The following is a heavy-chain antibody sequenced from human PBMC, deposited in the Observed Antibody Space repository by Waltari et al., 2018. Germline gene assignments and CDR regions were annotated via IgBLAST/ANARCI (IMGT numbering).Heavy chain of an antibody. J-gene: IGHJ4*02. V-gene: IGHV4-39*07. Sequence: QLQLQESGPGLVKPSETLSLTCTVSGGSISSSSYYWGWIRQPPGKGLEWIGSIYYSGSTYYNPSVKSRVTISVDTSKNQFSLKLSSVTAADTAVYYCARASWELSFDYWGQGTLVTVSS. CDR3: ARASWELSFDY. D-gene: IGHD1-26*01. CDR2: IYYSGST. CDR1: GGSISSSSYY.